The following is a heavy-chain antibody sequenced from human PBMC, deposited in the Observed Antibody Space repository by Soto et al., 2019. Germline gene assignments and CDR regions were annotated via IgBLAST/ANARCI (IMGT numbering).Heavy chain of an antibody. CDR1: GYTFSGFY. J-gene: IGHJ4*02. Sequence: QVQLVQSGAEVKKPGASVKVSCRTTGYTFSGFYIHWVRQAPGQGLESMGWIYPDSGGTDYAQKFQGRVTMTRDTSISTAYMELSRLRSDDTAVYYCRVTGVSEVDYWGQGTLVTVSS. CDR3: RVTGVSEVDY. V-gene: IGHV1-2*02. CDR2: IYPDSGGT. D-gene: IGHD2-8*01.